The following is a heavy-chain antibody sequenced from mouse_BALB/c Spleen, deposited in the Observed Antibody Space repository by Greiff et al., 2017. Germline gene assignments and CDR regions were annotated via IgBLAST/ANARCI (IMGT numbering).Heavy chain of an antibody. V-gene: IGHV1-26*01. CDR1: GYTFTDYY. J-gene: IGHJ1*01. Sequence: EVQLVESGPELVKPGASVKISCTASGYTFTDYYMNWVKQSHGKSLEWIGLVNPNNGGTSYNQKFKGKATLTVDKSSSTAYMELRSLTSEDSAVYYCAKLGGLDVWGAGTTVTVSS. CDR3: AKLGGLDV. CDR2: VNPNNGGT. D-gene: IGHD4-1*01.